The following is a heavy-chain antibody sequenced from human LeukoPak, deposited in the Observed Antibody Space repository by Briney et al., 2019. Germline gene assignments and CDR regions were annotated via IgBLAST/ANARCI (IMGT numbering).Heavy chain of an antibody. Sequence: GGSLRLSCAASGFTFSSYEMNWVRQAPGKGLEWVSYISSSGSTIFYADSVKGRFTISRDNSKNTLYLQMNSLRAEDTAVYYCASTDTAMVPPDYWGQGTLVTVSS. CDR1: GFTFSSYE. J-gene: IGHJ4*02. D-gene: IGHD5-18*01. V-gene: IGHV3-48*03. CDR2: ISSSGSTI. CDR3: ASTDTAMVPPDY.